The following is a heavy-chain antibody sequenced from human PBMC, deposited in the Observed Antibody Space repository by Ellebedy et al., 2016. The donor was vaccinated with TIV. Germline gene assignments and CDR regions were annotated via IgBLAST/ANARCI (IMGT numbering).Heavy chain of an antibody. J-gene: IGHJ4*02. CDR2: VGSDGGNR. Sequence: GESLKISCAGAGFIFSNYGIHWVRQAPGKGLEWVAVVGSDGGNRYYADSVKGRFTISRDNSKNTLYLHMNSLRVEDTAVYYCARGAYFTVTDTSLIDYWGQGTLVTVSS. V-gene: IGHV3-33*08. D-gene: IGHD6-19*01. CDR3: ARGAYFTVTDTSLIDY. CDR1: GFIFSNYG.